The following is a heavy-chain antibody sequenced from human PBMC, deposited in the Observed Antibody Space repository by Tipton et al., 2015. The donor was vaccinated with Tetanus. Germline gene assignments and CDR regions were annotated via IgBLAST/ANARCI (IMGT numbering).Heavy chain of an antibody. CDR2: IDPNSGGT. Sequence: QLVQSGAELKKPGASLKVSCKASGYTFTGYYMYWVRQAPGQGLEWVGWIDPNSGGTIYAQNFQGRVTMTRDTSISTVYMELSRLRSDDTAVYYCARDRGDYIYYGMDVWGPGTTVIVSS. D-gene: IGHD3-22*01. CDR3: ARDRGDYIYYGMDV. CDR1: GYTFTGYY. J-gene: IGHJ6*02. V-gene: IGHV1-2*02.